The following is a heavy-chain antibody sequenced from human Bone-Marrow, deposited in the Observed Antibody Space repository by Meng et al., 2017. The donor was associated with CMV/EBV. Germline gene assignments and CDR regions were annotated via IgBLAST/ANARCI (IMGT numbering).Heavy chain of an antibody. J-gene: IGHJ5*02. D-gene: IGHD3-22*01. CDR1: GGSISSYY. CDR2: IYYRGST. V-gene: IGHV4-59*01. Sequence: SETLSLTCTVSGGSISSYYWSWIRQPPGKGLEWIGYIYYRGSTNYNPSLKSRVTISVDTSKNQFSLKLSSVTAADTAVYYCARDEGPYYYDSSGPGGNWFDPWGQGTLVTVSS. CDR3: ARDEGPYYYDSSGPGGNWFDP.